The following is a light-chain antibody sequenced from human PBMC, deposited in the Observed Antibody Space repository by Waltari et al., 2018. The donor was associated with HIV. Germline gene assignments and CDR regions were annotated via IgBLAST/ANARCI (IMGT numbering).Light chain of an antibody. Sequence: QSALTQPASVSGSPGQSITISCTATSTDIANFNLVSWYQQHPGQAPKLIIYEVSKRPSGLSRRFSGSKSGYTASLTISGLQADDEADYYCCSYAGSAVFGGGTKLTV. V-gene: IGLV2-23*02. CDR3: CSYAGSAV. CDR1: STDIANFNL. J-gene: IGLJ2*01. CDR2: EVS.